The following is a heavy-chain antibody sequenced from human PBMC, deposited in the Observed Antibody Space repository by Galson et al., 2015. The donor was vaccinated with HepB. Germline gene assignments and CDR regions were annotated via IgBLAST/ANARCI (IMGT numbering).Heavy chain of an antibody. Sequence: SLRLSCAASGFTFDDYGMSWVRQAPGKGLEWVSGINWNGGSTGYADSVKGRFTISRDNAKNSLYLQMNSLRAEDTALYYCAREEVSLGYSSGWTDFDYWGQGTLVTVSS. J-gene: IGHJ4*02. CDR3: AREEVSLGYSSGWTDFDY. V-gene: IGHV3-20*04. D-gene: IGHD6-19*01. CDR2: INWNGGST. CDR1: GFTFDDYG.